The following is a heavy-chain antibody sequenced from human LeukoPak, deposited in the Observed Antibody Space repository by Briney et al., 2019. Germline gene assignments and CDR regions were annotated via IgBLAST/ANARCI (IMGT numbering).Heavy chain of an antibody. CDR3: ARGATILLYDAFDI. D-gene: IGHD3-10*01. CDR1: GFTFSSDW. V-gene: IGHV3-7*01. J-gene: IGHJ3*02. CDR2: IKQDGSEK. Sequence: GGSLRLSCAASGFTFSSDWMSWVRQAPGKGLEWVANIKQDGSEKYYVDSVKGRFTISRDNAKNSLYLQMNSLRAEDTAVYYCARGATILLYDAFDIWGQGTMVTVSS.